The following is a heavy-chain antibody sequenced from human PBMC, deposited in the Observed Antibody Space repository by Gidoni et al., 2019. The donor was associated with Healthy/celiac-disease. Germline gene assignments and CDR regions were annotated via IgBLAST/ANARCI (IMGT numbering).Heavy chain of an antibody. J-gene: IGHJ4*02. CDR2: IYYSGST. V-gene: IGHV4-59*01. Sequence: QVQLQESGPGLVKPSETLSLTCTVSGGSLSSYYWSWIRQPPGKGLEWIGYIYYSGSTNYNPSLKSRVTISVDTSKNQVSLKLSSVTAADTAAYYCARDRGRRGELFPYFDYWGQGTLVTVSS. CDR3: ARDRGRRGELFPYFDY. CDR1: GGSLSSYY. D-gene: IGHD3-10*01.